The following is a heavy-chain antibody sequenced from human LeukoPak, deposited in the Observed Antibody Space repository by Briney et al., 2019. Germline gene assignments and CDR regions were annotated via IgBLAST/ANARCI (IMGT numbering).Heavy chain of an antibody. CDR2: IYSSGST. CDR3: VKGRLLLAAY. Sequence: SETLSLTCTVSGGSISSSSYYWGWIRQPPGKGLEWIGYIYSSGSTYYNPSLKSRVTISVDTSKNQFSLKLSSVTAADTAVYYCVKGRLLLAAYWGQGTLVTVSP. CDR1: GGSISSSSYY. J-gene: IGHJ4*02. V-gene: IGHV4-30-4*08. D-gene: IGHD3-10*01.